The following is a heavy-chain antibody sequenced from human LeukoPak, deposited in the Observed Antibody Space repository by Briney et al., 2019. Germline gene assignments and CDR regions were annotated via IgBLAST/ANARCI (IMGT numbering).Heavy chain of an antibody. CDR1: GFTFSSYS. CDR2: ISRTSSYT. Sequence: GGSLRLSCVASGFTFSSYSMNWVRQAPGKGLEWVSYISRTSSYTNYADSVKGRFTISRDNAKNSLYLQMNSLRAEDTAVYYCARGKIRYGSGSYGPYYYYGMDVWGQGTTVTVSS. D-gene: IGHD3-10*01. CDR3: ARGKIRYGSGSYGPYYYYGMDV. V-gene: IGHV3-21*05. J-gene: IGHJ6*02.